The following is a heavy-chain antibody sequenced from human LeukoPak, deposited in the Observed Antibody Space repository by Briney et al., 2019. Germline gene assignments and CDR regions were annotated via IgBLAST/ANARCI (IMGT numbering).Heavy chain of an antibody. D-gene: IGHD1-7*01. CDR1: GFTFSSYG. CDR3: VRGLRGNYDY. V-gene: IGHV3-30*02. CDR2: IRYDGSNK. J-gene: IGHJ4*02. Sequence: GGSLRLSCAASGFTFSSYGMHWVRQAPGKGLEWVAFIRYDGSNKYYADSVKGRFTISRDNSKNTLYLQMNSLRAEDTAVYYCVRGLRGNYDYWGQGTLVTVSS.